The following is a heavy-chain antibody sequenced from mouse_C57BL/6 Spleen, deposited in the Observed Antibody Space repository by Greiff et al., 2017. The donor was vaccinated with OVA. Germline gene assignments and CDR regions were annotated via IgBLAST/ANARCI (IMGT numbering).Heavy chain of an antibody. CDR2: INPNNGGT. Sequence: VQLQQSGPELVKPGASVKMSCKASGYTFTDYNMHWVKQSHGKSLEWIGYINPNNGGTSYNQKFKGKATLTVNKSSSTAYMELRSLTSEDSAVYYCARELGRGAWFAYWGQGTLVTVSA. D-gene: IGHD4-1*01. J-gene: IGHJ3*01. V-gene: IGHV1-22*01. CDR3: ARELGRGAWFAY. CDR1: GYTFTDYN.